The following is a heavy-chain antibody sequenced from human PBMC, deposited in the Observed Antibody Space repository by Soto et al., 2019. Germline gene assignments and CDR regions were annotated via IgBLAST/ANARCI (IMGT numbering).Heavy chain of an antibody. V-gene: IGHV1-69*13. J-gene: IGHJ6*02. CDR2: IIPIFGTT. CDR3: ARFTSGYDILTGYSYYYGMDV. Sequence: SVKVSCKASGGTFSSHAISWVRQAPGRGLEWMGGIIPIFGTTNYAQNFRARVAITADESTSTAYMELSSLTSEDTAVYYCARFTSGYDILTGYSYYYGMDVWGQGTTVTVSS. D-gene: IGHD3-9*01. CDR1: GGTFSSHA.